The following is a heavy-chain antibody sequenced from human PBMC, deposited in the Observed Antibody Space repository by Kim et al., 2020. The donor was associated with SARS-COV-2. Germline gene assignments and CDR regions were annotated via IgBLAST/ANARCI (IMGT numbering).Heavy chain of an antibody. CDR3: ARDYFDTSGEAPY. Sequence: GGSLRLSGAASGFTFSVYTVNWVRQAPGKGLEWVSTITSRGHEYYADSVKGRFTISRDNDQSSLYLQMNSLRAEDTAVYYCARDYFDTSGEAPYWGQGTLVTVSS. J-gene: IGHJ4*02. D-gene: IGHD3-22*01. CDR1: GFTFSVYT. V-gene: IGHV3-21*01. CDR2: ITSRGHE.